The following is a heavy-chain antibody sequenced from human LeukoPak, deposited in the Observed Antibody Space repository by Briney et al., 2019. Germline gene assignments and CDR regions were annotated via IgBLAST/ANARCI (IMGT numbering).Heavy chain of an antibody. CDR1: GYSYTSYW. D-gene: IGHD2-15*01. J-gene: IGHJ4*02. Sequence: GESLKISCKGSGYSYTSYWIGWVRQMPGKGLEWMWSIYPCCTDTRYTPSLQGQVTISAHQSISTASVNGSSLNAWHTAMYYCAMGCRGGSCYRWGQGTLVTVSS. CDR3: AMGCRGGSCYR. V-gene: IGHV5-51*01. CDR2: IYPCCTDT.